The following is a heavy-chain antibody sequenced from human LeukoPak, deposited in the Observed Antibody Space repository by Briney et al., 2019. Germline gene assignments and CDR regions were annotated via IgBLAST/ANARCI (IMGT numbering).Heavy chain of an antibody. Sequence: GGSLRLSCAASGFTFSNHAMHWVRQAPGKGLEWVTLVWYDGNRKYYADSVKGRFTISRDNAKNSLYLQMNSLRAEDTAVYYCASEIVVVVAARSAFDYWGQGTLVTVSS. CDR1: GFTFSNHA. CDR3: ASEIVVVVAARSAFDY. CDR2: VWYDGNRK. D-gene: IGHD2-15*01. V-gene: IGHV3-33*01. J-gene: IGHJ4*02.